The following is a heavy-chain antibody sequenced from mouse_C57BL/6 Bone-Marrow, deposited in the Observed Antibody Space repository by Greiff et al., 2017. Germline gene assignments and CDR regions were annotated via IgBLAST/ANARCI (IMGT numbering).Heavy chain of an antibody. CDR1: GFTFSNYW. J-gene: IGHJ2*01. CDR3: TVNWDGVRNY. D-gene: IGHD4-1*02. V-gene: IGHV6-3*01. CDR2: IRLKSDNYAT. Sequence: KVVESGGGLVQPGGSMKLSCVASGFTFSNYWMNWVRQSPEKGLEWVAQIRLKSDNYATHYAESVKGRFTISRDDSKSSVHLQMNNLRAEDTGIYYCTVNWDGVRNYWGQGTTLTVSS.